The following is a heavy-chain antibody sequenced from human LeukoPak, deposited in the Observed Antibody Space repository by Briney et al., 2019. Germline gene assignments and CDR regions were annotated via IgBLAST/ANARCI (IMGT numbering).Heavy chain of an antibody. D-gene: IGHD2-2*01. Sequence: GASVKVSCKASGYTFTSYYMHWVRQAPGQGLEWMGIINPSGGSTSYAQKFQGRVTMTRDMSTSTVYMELSSLRSEDTAVYYCARGDVVVPAATRPYYYYMDVWGKGTTVTVSS. CDR3: ARGDVVVPAATRPYYYYMDV. CDR1: GYTFTSYY. J-gene: IGHJ6*03. V-gene: IGHV1-46*01. CDR2: INPSGGST.